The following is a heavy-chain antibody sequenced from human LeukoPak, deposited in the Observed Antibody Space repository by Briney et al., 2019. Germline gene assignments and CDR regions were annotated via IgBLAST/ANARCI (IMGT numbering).Heavy chain of an antibody. CDR1: GFTFSSHP. CDR3: AKHDSGYFRSPDY. J-gene: IGHJ4*02. Sequence: GGSLRLSCAASGFTFSSHPMSWVRQAPGKGLEWVSAISGSGLSTFYADSVKGRFTISRDNSENTVYLQMSSLRAEDTAVYFCAKHDSGYFRSPDYWGQGTLVTVSS. D-gene: IGHD3-22*01. V-gene: IGHV3-23*01. CDR2: ISGSGLST.